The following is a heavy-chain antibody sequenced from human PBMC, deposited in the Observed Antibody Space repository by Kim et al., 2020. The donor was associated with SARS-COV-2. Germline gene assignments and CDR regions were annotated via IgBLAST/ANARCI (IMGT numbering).Heavy chain of an antibody. CDR1: GGSFSGYY. V-gene: IGHV4-34*01. Sequence: SETLSLTCAVYGGSFSGYYWSWIRQPPGKGLEWIGEINHSGSTNYNPSLKSRVTISVDTSKNQFSLKLSSVTAADTAVYYCASGPLAAAGRNWFDPWGQGTLVTVSS. J-gene: IGHJ5*02. CDR2: INHSGST. CDR3: ASGPLAAAGRNWFDP. D-gene: IGHD6-13*01.